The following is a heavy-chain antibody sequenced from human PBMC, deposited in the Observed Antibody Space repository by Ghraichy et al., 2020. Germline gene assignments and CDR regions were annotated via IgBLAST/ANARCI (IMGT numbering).Heavy chain of an antibody. Sequence: SVKVSCKASGGTFSSYAISWVRQAPGQGLEWMGGIIPIFGTANYAQKFQGRVTITTDESTSTAYMELSSLRSEDTAVYYCAQGAPCLRCIAAADEGTQYYFDYWGQGTLVTVSS. CDR1: GGTFSSYA. CDR2: IIPIFGTA. V-gene: IGHV1-69*05. J-gene: IGHJ4*02. D-gene: IGHD6-13*01. CDR3: AQGAPCLRCIAAADEGTQYYFDY.